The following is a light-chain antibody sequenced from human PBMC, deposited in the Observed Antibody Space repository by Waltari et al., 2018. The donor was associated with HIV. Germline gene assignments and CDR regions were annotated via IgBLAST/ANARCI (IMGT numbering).Light chain of an antibody. CDR2: GAS. J-gene: IGKJ2*01. V-gene: IGKV3-20*01. Sequence: EIVLTQSPGTLSLSPGERATLSCRASQSVSSSYLAWYQQKPGQAPRLLIYGASSRATGIPDRFSGSGSGTDFTLTISRLEPEDFAVYYCQQYGSSPGGTFGQGTKLEIK. CDR1: QSVSSSY. CDR3: QQYGSSPGGT.